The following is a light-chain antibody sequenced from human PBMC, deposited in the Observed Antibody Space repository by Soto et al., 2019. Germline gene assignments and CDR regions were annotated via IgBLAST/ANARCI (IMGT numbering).Light chain of an antibody. CDR2: GAS. CDR1: QSVSSSY. J-gene: IGKJ3*01. Sequence: DIVLTQSPGTLSLSPGERATLSCRASQSVSSSYLAWYQQKPGQAPRLLIYGASSRATGIPARFSGSGSGTDFTLTISRLEPEDFAVYYCQQYDSSPFTFGPGTKVEIK. CDR3: QQYDSSPFT. V-gene: IGKV3-20*01.